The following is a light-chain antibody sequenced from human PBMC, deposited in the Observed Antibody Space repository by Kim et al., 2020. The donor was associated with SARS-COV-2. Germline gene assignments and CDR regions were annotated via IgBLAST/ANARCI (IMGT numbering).Light chain of an antibody. CDR1: SLRSYY. V-gene: IGLV3-19*01. Sequence: SSALTQDPAVSVALGQTVRITCQGDSLRSYYASWYQQKPGQAPVLVIYGKNNRPSGIPDRFSGSSSGNTASLTITGAQEEDEADYYCNSRDSSGNHWVFGGGTQLTVL. J-gene: IGLJ3*02. CDR3: NSRDSSGNHWV. CDR2: GKN.